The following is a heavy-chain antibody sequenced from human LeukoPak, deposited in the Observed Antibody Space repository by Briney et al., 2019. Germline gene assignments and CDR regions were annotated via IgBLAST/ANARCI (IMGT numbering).Heavy chain of an antibody. CDR2: ISRSGSTK. J-gene: IGHJ4*02. CDR3: ARDRFHG. Sequence: GGSLRLSCAASGFTFSDYNMRWIRQAPGKGLEWVSSISRSGSTKYYADSVKGRFTISRDNAKNSLFLQMNSPRAEDTAVYYCARDRFHGWGQGTLVTVSS. CDR1: GFTFSDYN. V-gene: IGHV3-11*01. D-gene: IGHD3-16*01.